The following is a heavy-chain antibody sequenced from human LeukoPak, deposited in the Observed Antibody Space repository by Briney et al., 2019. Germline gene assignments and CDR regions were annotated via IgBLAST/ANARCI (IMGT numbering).Heavy chain of an antibody. CDR3: AKTLREDIVVVVAATPAFGI. CDR2: ISGSGGST. Sequence: GGSLRLSCAASGFTFSSYAMSWVRQAPGKGLEWVSAISGSGGSTYYADSVKGRFTISRDNSKNTLYLQMNSLRAEDTAVYYCAKTLREDIVVVVAATPAFGIWGQGTMVTVSS. CDR1: GFTFSSYA. J-gene: IGHJ3*02. D-gene: IGHD2-15*01. V-gene: IGHV3-23*01.